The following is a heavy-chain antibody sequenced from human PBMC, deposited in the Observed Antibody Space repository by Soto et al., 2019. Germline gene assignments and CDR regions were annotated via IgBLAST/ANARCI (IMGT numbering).Heavy chain of an antibody. D-gene: IGHD3-9*01. V-gene: IGHV3-72*01. J-gene: IGHJ4*02. Sequence: GGSLRLSCAGSGFTFSDHYMDWVRQAPGKGLEWVGRTRNKANSYTTEYAASVKGRFTISRDDSKNSLYLQMNSLKTEDTAVYYCARSRYFDWLFNDYWGQGTLVTVSS. CDR2: TRNKANSYTT. CDR1: GFTFSDHY. CDR3: ARSRYFDWLFNDY.